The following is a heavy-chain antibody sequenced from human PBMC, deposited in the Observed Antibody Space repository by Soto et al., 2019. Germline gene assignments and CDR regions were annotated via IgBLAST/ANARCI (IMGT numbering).Heavy chain of an antibody. J-gene: IGHJ4*02. V-gene: IGHV1-18*01. CDR3: AREMVRVVVSDY. CDR1: GGTISSSS. D-gene: IGHD3-10*01. Sequence: APAKPSCKDSGGTISSSSRSSLRQAPGKRLEWMGWISTYNGNTKYAQKLQGRVTMTTDTSTSTAYMELRSLRSDDTAVFYCAREMVRVVVSDYWGQGTLVLVSP. CDR2: ISTYNGNT.